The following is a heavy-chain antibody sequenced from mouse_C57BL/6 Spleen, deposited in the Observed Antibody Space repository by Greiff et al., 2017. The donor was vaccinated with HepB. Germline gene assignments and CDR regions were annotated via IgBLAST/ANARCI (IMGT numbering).Heavy chain of an antibody. CDR3: ASSWDAAWFAY. J-gene: IGHJ3*01. D-gene: IGHD4-1*01. CDR1: GYTFTSYD. Sequence: LVESGPELVKPGASVKLSCKASGYTFTSYDINWVKQRPGQGLEWIGWIYPRDGSTKYNEKFKGKATLTVDTSSSTAYMELHSLTSEDSAVYFCASSWDAAWFAYWGQGTLVTVSA. CDR2: IYPRDGST. V-gene: IGHV1-85*01.